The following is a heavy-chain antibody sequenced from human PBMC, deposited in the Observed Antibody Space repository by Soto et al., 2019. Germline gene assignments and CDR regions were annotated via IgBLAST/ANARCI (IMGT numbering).Heavy chain of an antibody. D-gene: IGHD6-13*01. J-gene: IGHJ5*02. CDR1: GFTFSSYW. CDR3: ARQTYSSSWYWFDP. V-gene: IGHV3-74*01. Sequence: SLRLSCAASGFTFSSYWMHWVRQAPGKGLVWVSRINSDGSSTSYADSVKGRFTISRDNAKNTLYLQMNSLRAEDTAVYYCARQTYSSSWYWFDPWGQGTLVTVSS. CDR2: INSDGSST.